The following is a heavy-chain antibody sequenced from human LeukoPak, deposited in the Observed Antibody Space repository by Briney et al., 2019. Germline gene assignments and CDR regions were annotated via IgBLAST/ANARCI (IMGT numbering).Heavy chain of an antibody. CDR3: ARGRGSSSWYGY. J-gene: IGHJ4*02. Sequence: SETLSLTCAVYGGSFSGYYWSWIRQPPGKGLEWIGEINHSGSTNYNPSLKSRVTISVDTSKNQFSLKLSSVTAADTAVYFCARGRGSSSWYGYWGQGTLVTVSS. CDR1: GGSFSGYY. V-gene: IGHV4-34*01. CDR2: INHSGST. D-gene: IGHD6-13*01.